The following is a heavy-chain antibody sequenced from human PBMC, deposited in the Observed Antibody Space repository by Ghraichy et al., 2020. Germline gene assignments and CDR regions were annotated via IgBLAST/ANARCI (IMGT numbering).Heavy chain of an antibody. CDR3: ARVITVAGIVGYYYALDV. D-gene: IGHD6-19*01. Sequence: SETLSLTCTVSGGSMNSYYWSWIRQSPGKGLEWIGNIYYSGGTNYNPSLKSRVTISVDTSKNQFSLRLNSVTAADTAMYYCARVITVAGIVGYYYALDVWGHGATVTVSS. J-gene: IGHJ6*02. V-gene: IGHV4-59*01. CDR1: GGSMNSYY. CDR2: IYYSGGT.